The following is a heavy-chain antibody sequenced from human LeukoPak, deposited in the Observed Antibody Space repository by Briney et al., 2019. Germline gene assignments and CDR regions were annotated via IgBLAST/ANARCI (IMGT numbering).Heavy chain of an antibody. Sequence: GGSLRLSCAAPGFTFSSYSMCWVRQAPGKGLEWVSSISGSGDTTYYADSAKGRFTTSRDNSKNTVYLQMNSLRAEDTAVYYCAKGETMTTKDYWGQGTLVTVSS. CDR3: AKGETMTTKDY. CDR1: GFTFSSYS. CDR2: ISGSGDTT. J-gene: IGHJ4*02. V-gene: IGHV3-23*01. D-gene: IGHD4-17*01.